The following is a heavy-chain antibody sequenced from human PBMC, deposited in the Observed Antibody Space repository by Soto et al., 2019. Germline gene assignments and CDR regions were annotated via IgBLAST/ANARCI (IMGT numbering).Heavy chain of an antibody. D-gene: IGHD3-22*01. CDR2: ISDSSSTI. Sequence: VGSLRLSCAASGFTFSIYSMSWVRQAPGKGLEWVSYISDSSSTIHYADSVEGRFTISRDNAKNSLYLQMNSLRDEDTAVYYCARERGFYDSSGTGFDYWGQGTLVTVSS. J-gene: IGHJ4*02. CDR3: ARERGFYDSSGTGFDY. CDR1: GFTFSIYS. V-gene: IGHV3-48*02.